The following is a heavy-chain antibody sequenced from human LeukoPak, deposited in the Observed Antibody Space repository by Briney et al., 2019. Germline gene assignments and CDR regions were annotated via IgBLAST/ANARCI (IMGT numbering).Heavy chain of an antibody. V-gene: IGHV3-23*01. J-gene: IGHJ6*03. Sequence: PGGSLRLSCAASGFTFSSYGMSWVRQAPGKGLEWVSAVSSSGGTTYYADSVKGRFTISRDNSKNTLYLQMNSLRAEDTAVYYCAKLLAAGTPKNYYYYYMDVWGKGTTVTISS. CDR1: GFTFSSYG. CDR2: VSSSGGTT. D-gene: IGHD6-13*01. CDR3: AKLLAAGTPKNYYYYYMDV.